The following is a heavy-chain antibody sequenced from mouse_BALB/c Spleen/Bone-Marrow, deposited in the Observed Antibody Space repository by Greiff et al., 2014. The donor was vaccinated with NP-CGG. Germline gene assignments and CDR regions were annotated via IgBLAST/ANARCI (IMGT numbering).Heavy chain of an antibody. Sequence: QVQLQQSGAELARPGASVKMSCKASGYTFTNYTMHWVKQRPGQGLEWIGYINPSSGYTNYNQKFKDTATLTADKSSSTAYSQLSSVTSADSAVYCCARGKTGFYGMDYWGQGASVTVSS. CDR2: INPSSGYT. J-gene: IGHJ4*01. CDR1: GYTFTNYT. D-gene: IGHD4-1*01. V-gene: IGHV1-4*01. CDR3: ARGKTGFYGMDY.